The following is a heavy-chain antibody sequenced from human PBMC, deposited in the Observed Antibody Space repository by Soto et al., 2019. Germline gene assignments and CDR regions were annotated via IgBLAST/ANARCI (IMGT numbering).Heavy chain of an antibody. V-gene: IGHV4-39*01. D-gene: IGHD3-10*01. CDR2: IYYSGST. CDR1: GGSISSSSYY. Sequence: QLQLQESGPGLVKPSETLSLTCTVSGGSISSSSYYWGWIRQPPGKGLEWIGSIYYSGSTYYNPSLKSRVTISVDTSKNQFSLKLSSVTAADTAVYYCARGTDYYYMDVWGKGITVTVSS. J-gene: IGHJ6*03. CDR3: ARGTDYYYMDV.